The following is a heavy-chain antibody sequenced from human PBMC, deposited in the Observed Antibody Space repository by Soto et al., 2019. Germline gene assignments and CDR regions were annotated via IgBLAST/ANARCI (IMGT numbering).Heavy chain of an antibody. D-gene: IGHD3-22*01. CDR3: GSSASPDAY. V-gene: IGHV3-48*01. Sequence: EVQLVESGGGLVQPGGSLRLSCVASGFIFNSYSMNWVRQAPGKGLELISYINSGSTSVFYAASVQGRFTISRDTAKNSLYLQMNSLRAEDTAVDYCGSSASPDAYWGQATLVTVSS. CDR1: GFIFNSYS. CDR2: INSGSTSV. J-gene: IGHJ4*02.